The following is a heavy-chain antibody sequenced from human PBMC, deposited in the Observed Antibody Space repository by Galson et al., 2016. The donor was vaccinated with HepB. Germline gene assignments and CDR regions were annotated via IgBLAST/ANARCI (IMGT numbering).Heavy chain of an antibody. CDR1: GFIFSDYA. CDR2: ISYDGCEE. V-gene: IGHV3-30*07. Sequence: SLRLSCAVSGFIFSDYAMHWVRQAPCNGLEWVAVISYDGCEEFYADSLKGRFTISRDNAKNSLYLQMSNLRAEDTAVYYCARGAGAGYWGQGTLVTVSS. D-gene: IGHD3-10*01. CDR3: ARGAGAGY. J-gene: IGHJ4*02.